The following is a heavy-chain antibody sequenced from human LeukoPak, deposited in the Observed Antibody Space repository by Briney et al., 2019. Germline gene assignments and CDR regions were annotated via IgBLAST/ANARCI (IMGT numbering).Heavy chain of an antibody. D-gene: IGHD5-18*01. CDR3: ARDGDTAMAIDQNWFDP. CDR1: GYTFTSYG. CDR2: ISAYNGNT. Sequence: ASVKVSCKASGYTFTSYGNSWVRQAPGQGLEWMGWISAYNGNTNYAQKLQGRVTMTTDTSTSTAYMELRSLRSDDTAVYYRARDGDTAMAIDQNWFDPWGQGTLVTVSS. V-gene: IGHV1-18*01. J-gene: IGHJ5*02.